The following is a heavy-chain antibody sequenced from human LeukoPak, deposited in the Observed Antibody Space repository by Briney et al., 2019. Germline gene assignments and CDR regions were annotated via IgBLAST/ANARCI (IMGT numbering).Heavy chain of an antibody. CDR1: GFTFSRFW. Sequence: GGSLRLSCAASGFTFSRFWMNWVRQAPGKGLEWVANIKQDGGEKHYVDSVQGRFTISRDNAKNSLYLQVNSLRAEDTAVYYCARDVGYDSSGSYPYYFDYWGLGTLVTVSS. CDR2: IKQDGGEK. CDR3: ARDVGYDSSGSYPYYFDY. D-gene: IGHD3-22*01. V-gene: IGHV3-7*05. J-gene: IGHJ4*02.